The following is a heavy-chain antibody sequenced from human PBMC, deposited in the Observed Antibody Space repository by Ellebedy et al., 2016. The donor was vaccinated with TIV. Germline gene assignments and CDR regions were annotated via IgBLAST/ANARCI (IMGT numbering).Heavy chain of an antibody. CDR2: IANDESGR. V-gene: IGHV3-30*03. D-gene: IGHD4-17*01. Sequence: PGGSLRLSCAASGFAFSSYAMHWVRQAPGKGLEWVAVIANDESGRHYADSVKGRFTISRDNSKNTLDLQMNSLRVEDTAVYYCVRQTVATSVNDAFDIWGLGTVVTVSS. CDR3: VRQTVATSVNDAFDI. J-gene: IGHJ3*02. CDR1: GFAFSSYA.